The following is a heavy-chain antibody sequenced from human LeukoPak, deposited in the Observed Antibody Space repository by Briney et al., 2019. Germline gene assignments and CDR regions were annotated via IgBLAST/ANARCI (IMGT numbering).Heavy chain of an antibody. D-gene: IGHD1-26*01. CDR1: GYSFTTYW. V-gene: IGHV5-51*01. CDR2: IYPGDSDI. CDR3: ARRVDSYWFFDY. Sequence: GESLKISCKGSGYSFTTYWIGWVRQMPGKGLEWMGIIYPGDSDIRYSPSFQGQVTISADKSINTAYLQWSSLKAPDTAMYYCARRVDSYWFFDYWGQGTLVTVSS. J-gene: IGHJ4*02.